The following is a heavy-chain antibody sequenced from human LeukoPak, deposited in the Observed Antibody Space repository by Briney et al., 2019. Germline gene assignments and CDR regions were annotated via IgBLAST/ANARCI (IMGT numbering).Heavy chain of an antibody. D-gene: IGHD1-14*01. CDR1: SGSLTGYY. Sequence: SETLSLTCGVSSGSLTGYYWSWIRQPPGQGLEWIGEINRSGSTRYNPSLKSRVAILVDASKNRFSLKLTSLTAADTAIYYCARASSEPVISGYMDVWGRGTTVTVSS. J-gene: IGHJ6*03. CDR3: ARASSEPVISGYMDV. CDR2: INRSGST. V-gene: IGHV4-34*01.